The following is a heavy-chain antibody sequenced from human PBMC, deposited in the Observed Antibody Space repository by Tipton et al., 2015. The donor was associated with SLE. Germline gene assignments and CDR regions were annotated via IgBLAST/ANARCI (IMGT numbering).Heavy chain of an antibody. J-gene: IGHJ5*02. D-gene: IGHD5/OR15-5a*01. CDR1: GDSISSGTHY. CDR2: ISVTGRA. V-gene: IGHV4-61*09. CDR3: ARGSPMSIVSPQYWFDP. Sequence: TLSLTCTVFGDSISSGTHYWGWIRQSAGNTLEWLGHISVTGRAMYNPSLTSRVTISADTSRNQISLKLTSVTATDTGVYFCARGSPMSIVSPQYWFDPWGPGALVTVSS.